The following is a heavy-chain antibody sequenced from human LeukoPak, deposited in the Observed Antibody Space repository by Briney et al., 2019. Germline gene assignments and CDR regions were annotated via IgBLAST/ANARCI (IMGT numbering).Heavy chain of an antibody. V-gene: IGHV1-2*02. CDR2: INPNSGGT. CDR3: ARDTWIQLWSYYFDY. J-gene: IGHJ4*02. D-gene: IGHD5-18*01. CDR1: GYTFTGYY. Sequence: ASVKVSCKASGYTFTGYYMHWVRQAPGQGLEWMGWINPNSGGTNYAQKFQGRVTMTRDTSISTAYMELSRLRSDDTAVYYCARDTWIQLWSYYFDYWGQGTLVTVSS.